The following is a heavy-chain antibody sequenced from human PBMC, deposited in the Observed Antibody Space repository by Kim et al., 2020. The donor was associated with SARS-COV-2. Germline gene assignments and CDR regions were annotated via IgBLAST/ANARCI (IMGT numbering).Heavy chain of an antibody. Sequence: GGSLRLSCAASGFTFSSYGMHCVRQAPGKGLEWVAVISYDGSNKFYADSVKGRFTISRDSSKNTLYLQMNSLRAEDTAVYYCARPDALYDYDPVEAFDIWGQGTMVTVSS. CDR1: GFTFSSYG. CDR2: ISYDGSNK. J-gene: IGHJ3*02. V-gene: IGHV3-33*05. D-gene: IGHD3-22*01. CDR3: ARPDALYDYDPVEAFDI.